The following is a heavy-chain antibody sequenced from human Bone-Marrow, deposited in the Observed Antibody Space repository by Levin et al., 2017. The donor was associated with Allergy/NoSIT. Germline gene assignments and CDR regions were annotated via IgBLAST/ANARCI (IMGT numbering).Heavy chain of an antibody. D-gene: IGHD4-17*01. CDR3: ARRDEGHDYDDLPLDY. Sequence: KDGESLKISCKGSGYSFTTYWIAWVRQMPGKGPEWMGIIQPGTSDIRYSPSFRGQVTISADSSIKTVYLQWTNLKASDTAMYYCARRDEGHDYDDLPLDYWGQGTQVTVSS. CDR1: GYSFTTYW. V-gene: IGHV5-51*01. CDR2: IQPGTSDI. J-gene: IGHJ4*02.